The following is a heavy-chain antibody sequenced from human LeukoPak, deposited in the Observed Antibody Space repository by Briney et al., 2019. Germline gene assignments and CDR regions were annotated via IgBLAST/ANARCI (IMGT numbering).Heavy chain of an antibody. J-gene: IGHJ4*02. Sequence: QPGGSLRLSCAASGFTFSSYWMHWVRQAPGKGLVWVSRINSDGSSTSYADSVKGRFTIPRDNAKNTLYLQMNSLRAEDTAVYYCAREREIWFGELILWGQGTLVTVSS. V-gene: IGHV3-74*01. CDR1: GFTFSSYW. CDR2: INSDGSST. D-gene: IGHD3-10*01. CDR3: AREREIWFGELIL.